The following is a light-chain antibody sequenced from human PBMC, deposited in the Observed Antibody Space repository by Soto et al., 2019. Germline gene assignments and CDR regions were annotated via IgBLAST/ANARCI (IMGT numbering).Light chain of an antibody. Sequence: QSALTQPRSVSGSPGQSVTISCTGTSSDVAAYNYVSWYQQHPGKTPRLIIYDVSKWPSGVPDRFSGSKSGYTASLTISGLQFEDEADYYCCSYAGGNSWVFGGGTKVTVL. CDR3: CSYAGGNSWV. J-gene: IGLJ3*02. CDR1: SSDVAAYNY. V-gene: IGLV2-11*01. CDR2: DVS.